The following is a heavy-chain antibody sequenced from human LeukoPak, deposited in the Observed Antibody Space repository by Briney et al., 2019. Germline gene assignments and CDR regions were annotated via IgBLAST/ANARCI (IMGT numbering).Heavy chain of an antibody. CDR3: AKFNRRDGYNSDY. Sequence: PGGSLRLSCAASAFTFTTYGMHWVRQAPGKGLEWVAFIRYDGSNKYYADSVKGRFTISRDNSKNTLYLQMNSLRAEDTAVYYCAKFNRRDGYNSDYWGQGTLVTVSS. D-gene: IGHD5-24*01. CDR2: IRYDGSNK. J-gene: IGHJ4*02. V-gene: IGHV3-30*02. CDR1: AFTFTTYG.